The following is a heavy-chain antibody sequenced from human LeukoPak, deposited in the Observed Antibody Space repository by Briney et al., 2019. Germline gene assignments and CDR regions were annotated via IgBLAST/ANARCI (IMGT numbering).Heavy chain of an antibody. CDR1: GGSISSSSYY. CDR2: IYYSGST. D-gene: IGHD5-18*01. Sequence: SETLSLTCTVSGGSISSSSYYWGWIRQPPGKGLEWIGSIYYSGSTYYNPSLKSRVTISVDTSKNQFSLKLSSVTAADTAVYCCARTTEGGYSYGSFYYYYMDVWGKGATVTISS. V-gene: IGHV4-39*07. CDR3: ARTTEGGYSYGSFYYYYMDV. J-gene: IGHJ6*03.